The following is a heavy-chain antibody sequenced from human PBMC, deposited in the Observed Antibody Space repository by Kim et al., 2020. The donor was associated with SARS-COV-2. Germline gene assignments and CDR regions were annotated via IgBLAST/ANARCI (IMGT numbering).Heavy chain of an antibody. D-gene: IGHD1-1*01. J-gene: IGHJ6*02. CDR2: INPSGGST. CDR3: ARDWGGGTANVSPYHYSYGFGR. CDR1: GYTFTSYY. V-gene: IGHV1-46*01. Sequence: ASVKVSCKASGYTFTSYYMHWVRQAPGQGLEWMGIINPSGGSTSYAHKFQGRVTMTRDTSTSTVYMELSSLRSEDTAVYYCARDWGGGTANVSPYHYSYGFGRWGQGTPVTVSS.